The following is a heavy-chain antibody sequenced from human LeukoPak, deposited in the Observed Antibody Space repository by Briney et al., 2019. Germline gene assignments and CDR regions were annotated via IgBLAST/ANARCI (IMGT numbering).Heavy chain of an antibody. CDR3: ARDKRIGYDSSAGYYYYGMDV. J-gene: IGHJ6*02. CDR1: GFTVSSNF. D-gene: IGHD3-22*01. CDR2: IYSGGST. Sequence: PGGSLRLSCAASGFTVSSNFMNWVRQAPGKGLEWVSAIYSGGSTYYADSVKGRFTISRDNSKNTLYFQMIILSAEDMTEYYCARDKRIGYDSSAGYYYYGMDVWGQGATITVS. V-gene: IGHV3-66*01.